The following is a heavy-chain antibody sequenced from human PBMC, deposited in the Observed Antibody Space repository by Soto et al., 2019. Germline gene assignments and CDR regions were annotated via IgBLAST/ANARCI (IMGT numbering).Heavy chain of an antibody. CDR2: TSYDGNNK. CDR1: GFMFKSYV. Sequence: QLQLVESGGGVVQPGTSLRLSCTASGFMFKSYVMHWVRQAPGKGLEWVALTSYDGNNKYYGDSVKGRFTVSRDNSENTRHLQMDSVGPEDTALYSGAGWGTTGGFDLWGQGTLVSVSS. CDR3: AGWGTTGGFDL. D-gene: IGHD3-16*01. V-gene: IGHV3-30*19. J-gene: IGHJ4*02.